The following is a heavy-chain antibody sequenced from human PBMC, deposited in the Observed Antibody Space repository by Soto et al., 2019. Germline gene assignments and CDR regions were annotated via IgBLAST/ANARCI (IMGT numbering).Heavy chain of an antibody. Sequence: EVQLVESGGGLVKPGGSLRLSCAASGFTFSSCRMNWVRQAPGKGLEWVSSISSSSISIYYADSVKGRFTISRDNAKNSLYLQMNSLRADDTAVYFCARAEDGYSFDYWGQGTLVIVSS. J-gene: IGHJ4*02. CDR1: GFTFSSCR. V-gene: IGHV3-21*01. CDR3: ARAEDGYSFDY. D-gene: IGHD5-12*01. CDR2: ISSSSISI.